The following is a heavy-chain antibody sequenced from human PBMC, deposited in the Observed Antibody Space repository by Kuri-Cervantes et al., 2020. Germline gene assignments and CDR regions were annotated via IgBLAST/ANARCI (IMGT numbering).Heavy chain of an antibody. Sequence: GESLKISCAASGFTVSSNYMSWVRQAPGKGLEWVSAMSGSGDSTYYADSVKGRFTISRDNAKNSLYLQMNSLRAKDTAVYYCARDQGGYCSSTSCPRREFDYWGQGTLVTVSS. CDR2: MSGSGDST. V-gene: IGHV3-21*01. CDR3: ARDQGGYCSSTSCPRREFDY. J-gene: IGHJ4*02. D-gene: IGHD2-2*01. CDR1: GFTVSSNY.